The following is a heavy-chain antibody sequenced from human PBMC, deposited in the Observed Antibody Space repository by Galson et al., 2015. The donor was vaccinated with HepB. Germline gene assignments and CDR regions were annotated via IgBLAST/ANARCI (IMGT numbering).Heavy chain of an antibody. V-gene: IGHV2-5*02. Sequence: PALVKPTQTLTLTCTFSGFSLNSRGVGVGWIRQPPGKALEWLALILWDDDQRYTPLLKSRLSVTKDTSKNQVVLKLTSVDPVDTATYYCAHMDLGLTSFAYWGQGTLVTVSS. CDR3: AHMDLGLTSFAY. J-gene: IGHJ4*02. CDR1: GFSLNSRGVG. CDR2: ILWDDDQ. D-gene: IGHD3/OR15-3a*01.